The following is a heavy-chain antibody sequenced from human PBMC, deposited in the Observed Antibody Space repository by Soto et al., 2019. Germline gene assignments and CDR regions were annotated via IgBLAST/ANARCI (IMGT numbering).Heavy chain of an antibody. Sequence: QVQLQESGPGLVEASETLSLTCTVSGGSLGSYYWSWIRQPPGKGLEWIGYVFYTGRANYNDSLNSRVSISLDTSNSQFSLKLSSVTAADTAVYYCARDGDGRMTTSPSYYNGMDVWGPGTTVTVSS. CDR1: GGSLGSYY. D-gene: IGHD4-4*01. CDR3: ARDGDGRMTTSPSYYNGMDV. CDR2: VFYTGRA. J-gene: IGHJ6*02. V-gene: IGHV4-59*01.